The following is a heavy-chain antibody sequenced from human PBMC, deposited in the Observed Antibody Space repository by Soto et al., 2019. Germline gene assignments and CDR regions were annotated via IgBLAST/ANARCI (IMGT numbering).Heavy chain of an antibody. Sequence: QVQLVQSGAEGKKPGASVKVSCKASGSTFTSYGISWVRQAPGQGLEWMGWISAYNGNTNYAQKLQGRVTMTTDTSTSTADMELRSLRSDDTAVYYCARESSSSCHDYWGQGTLVTVSS. J-gene: IGHJ4*02. V-gene: IGHV1-18*01. D-gene: IGHD6-13*01. CDR2: ISAYNGNT. CDR3: ARESSSSCHDY. CDR1: GSTFTSYG.